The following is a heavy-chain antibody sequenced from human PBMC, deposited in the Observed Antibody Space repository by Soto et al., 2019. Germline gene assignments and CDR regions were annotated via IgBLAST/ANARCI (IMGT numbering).Heavy chain of an antibody. J-gene: IGHJ2*01. V-gene: IGHV3-7*03. CDR2: IKQDGSEK. D-gene: IGHD3-3*01. Sequence: EVQLVESGGGLVQPGGSLRLSCAASGFTFSSYWMSWVRQAPGKGLEWVANIKQDGSEKYYVDSVKGRFTISRDNAKNSLYLQMNSLRAEDTAVYYCAREDHTIYWYFDLWGRGTLVTVSS. CDR1: GFTFSSYW. CDR3: AREDHTIYWYFDL.